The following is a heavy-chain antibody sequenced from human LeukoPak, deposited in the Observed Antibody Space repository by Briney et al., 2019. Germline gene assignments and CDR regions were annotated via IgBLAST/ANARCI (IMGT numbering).Heavy chain of an antibody. J-gene: IGHJ4*02. CDR3: ARDGNQAI. CDR2: IYYSGST. V-gene: IGHV4-39*07. Sequence: KPSETLSLTCTVSGGSISSNSYYWGWIRQPPGKGLEWIGSIYYSGSTYYNPSLKSRVTISVDTSKNQFSLKLSSVTAADTAVYYCARDGNQAIWGQGTLVTVSS. D-gene: IGHD1-14*01. CDR1: GGSISSNSYY.